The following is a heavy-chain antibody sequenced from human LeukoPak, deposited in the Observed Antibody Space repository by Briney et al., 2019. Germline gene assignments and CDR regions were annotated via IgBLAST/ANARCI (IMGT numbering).Heavy chain of an antibody. J-gene: IGHJ4*02. V-gene: IGHV4-31*03. Sequence: SQTLSLTCTVSGGSISSGVYYWSWIRQHPGKGLEWIGYIYYSGSTYYNPSLKSRVTISVDTSKNQFSLKLSSVTAADTAVYYCARLAYCGGDCYSLDYWGQGTLVTVSS. D-gene: IGHD2-21*02. CDR2: IYYSGST. CDR3: ARLAYCGGDCYSLDY. CDR1: GGSISSGVYY.